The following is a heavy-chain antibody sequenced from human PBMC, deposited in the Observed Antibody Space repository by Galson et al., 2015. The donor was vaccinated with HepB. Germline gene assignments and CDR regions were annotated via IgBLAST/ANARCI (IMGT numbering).Heavy chain of an antibody. CDR3: ATRYSGSYLDAFDI. CDR1: GFTFSSYS. Sequence: SLRLSCAASGFTFSSYSMNWVRQAPGKGLEWVSYISSSSSTIYYADSVKGRFAISRDNAKNSLYLQMNSLRDEDTAVYYCATRYSGSYLDAFDIWGQGTMVTVSS. J-gene: IGHJ3*02. CDR2: ISSSSSTI. V-gene: IGHV3-48*02. D-gene: IGHD1-26*01.